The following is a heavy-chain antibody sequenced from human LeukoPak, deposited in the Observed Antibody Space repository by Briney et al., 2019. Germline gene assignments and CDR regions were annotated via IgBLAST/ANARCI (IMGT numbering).Heavy chain of an antibody. CDR2: IYYSGNT. V-gene: IGHV4-59*01. CDR3: ARGYSGSYGRFDY. J-gene: IGHJ4*02. D-gene: IGHD1-26*01. Sequence: SETLSLTCTVAGGSISSCYWSWIRQPPGKGLGWIGYIYYSGNTNYNPSLKNRVTISVDTSKNQFSLKLSSVTAADTAVYYCARGYSGSYGRFDYWGQGTLATVSS. CDR1: GGSISSCY.